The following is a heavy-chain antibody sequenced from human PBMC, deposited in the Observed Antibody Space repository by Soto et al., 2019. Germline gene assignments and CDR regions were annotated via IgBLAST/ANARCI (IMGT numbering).Heavy chain of an antibody. D-gene: IGHD6-6*01. CDR1: GFTFSSYA. Sequence: QVQLVESGGGVVQPGRSLRLSCAASGFTFSSYAMHWVRQAPGKGLEWVAVISYDGSNKYYADSVKGPFTISRDNSKNTLYLQMNSLRAEDTAVYYCARGRGIAARSDYYYYGMDVWGQGTTVTGSS. CDR3: ARGRGIAARSDYYYYGMDV. CDR2: ISYDGSNK. J-gene: IGHJ6*02. V-gene: IGHV3-30-3*01.